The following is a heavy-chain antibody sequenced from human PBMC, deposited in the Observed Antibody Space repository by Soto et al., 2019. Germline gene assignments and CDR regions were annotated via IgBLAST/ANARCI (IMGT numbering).Heavy chain of an antibody. CDR3: ARFMTYYYDSSGYYASD. V-gene: IGHV1-18*01. CDR1: GYTFTSYG. CDR2: ISAYNGNT. Sequence: QVQLVQSGAEVKKPGASVKVSCKASGYTFTSYGISWVRQAPGQGLEWMGWISAYNGNTNYAQKLQGRVTMTTDTSTSTDYMEWRSLRSEDTAVYYCARFMTYYYDSSGYYASDWGQGTLVTVSS. D-gene: IGHD3-22*01. J-gene: IGHJ4*02.